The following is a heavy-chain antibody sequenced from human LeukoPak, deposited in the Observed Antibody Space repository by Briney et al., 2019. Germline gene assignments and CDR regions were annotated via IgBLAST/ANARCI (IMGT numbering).Heavy chain of an antibody. CDR1: GFGFSNFW. CDR2: IIQDGSVK. V-gene: IGHV3-7*01. J-gene: IGHJ4*02. Sequence: GGSLRLSCAASGFGFSNFWMHWVRQAPGKGLEWVANIIQDGSVKYYVDSVKDRFTVSRDNAKNSLYLQMNSLRAEDTAVYYCARNPPSLDYWGQGILVTVSS. CDR3: ARNPPSLDY.